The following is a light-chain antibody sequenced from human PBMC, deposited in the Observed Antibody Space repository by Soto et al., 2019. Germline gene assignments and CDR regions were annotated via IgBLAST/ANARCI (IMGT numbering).Light chain of an antibody. J-gene: IGLJ1*01. Sequence: QPVLTQPASVSGSPGQSITISCTGTSSDVGGYNYVSWYQHHPGKAPKLVIYDVSDRPSGVSNRFSGSKSGNTASLTISGLQAEDEADYFCNSYTSSSTPYVFGTGTKVTVL. CDR3: NSYTSSSTPYV. V-gene: IGLV2-14*03. CDR1: SSDVGGYNY. CDR2: DVS.